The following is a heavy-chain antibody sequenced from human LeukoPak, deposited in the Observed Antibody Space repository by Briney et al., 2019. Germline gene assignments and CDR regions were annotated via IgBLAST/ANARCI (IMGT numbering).Heavy chain of an antibody. Sequence: GGSLRLSCAASGFTFSGYSMNWVRQAPGKGLEWVSSISSSSSYIYYADSVKGRFTISRDSSKNTLYLQMNSLRAEDTAVYYCANLYYYDSSGYFDYWGQGTLVTVSS. CDR1: GFTFSGYS. J-gene: IGHJ4*02. D-gene: IGHD3-22*01. V-gene: IGHV3-21*04. CDR3: ANLYYYDSSGYFDY. CDR2: ISSSSSYI.